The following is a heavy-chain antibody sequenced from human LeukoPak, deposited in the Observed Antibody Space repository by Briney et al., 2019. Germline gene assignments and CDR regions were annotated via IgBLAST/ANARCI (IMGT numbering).Heavy chain of an antibody. CDR3: ARRHAGQWLDYFDY. V-gene: IGHV1-69*05. D-gene: IGHD6-19*01. CDR2: IIPIFGTA. Sequence: GASVKVSCKASGGTFSSYAISWVRQAPGQGLEWMGGIIPIFGTANYAQKFQGRVTLTRDTSTSTVYMELSSLTSDDTAMYYCARRHAGQWLDYFDYWGQGTLVTVSS. J-gene: IGHJ4*02. CDR1: GGTFSSYA.